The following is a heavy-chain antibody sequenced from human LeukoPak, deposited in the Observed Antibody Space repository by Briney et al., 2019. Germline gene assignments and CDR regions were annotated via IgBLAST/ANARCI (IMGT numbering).Heavy chain of an antibody. V-gene: IGHV4-34*01. D-gene: IGHD3-10*01. CDR1: GGSFSGYY. Sequence: PSETLSLTCAVCGGSFSGYYWSWIRQPPGKGLEWIGEINHSGSTNYNPSLKSRVTISVDTSKNQFSLKLSSVTAADTAVYYCARQRRVRGAKEVYYYYYYYMDVWGKGTTVTISS. J-gene: IGHJ6*03. CDR3: ARQRRVRGAKEVYYYYYYYMDV. CDR2: INHSGST.